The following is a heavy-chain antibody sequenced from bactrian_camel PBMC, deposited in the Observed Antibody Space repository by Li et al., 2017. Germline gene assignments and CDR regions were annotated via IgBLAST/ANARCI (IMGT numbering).Heavy chain of an antibody. CDR2: ITSNSTT. V-gene: IGHV3S63*01. CDR3: ASVYNYGFGIGYDPDLYHI. J-gene: IGHJ4*01. CDR1: GYNIKAYC. D-gene: IGHD5*01. Sequence: QLVESGGGSVQAGGSLRLACVASGYNIKAYCMAWFRQAPGKEGEEGVAYITSNSTTYYPDSVKGRFTISKDNDKNTLYLQMDSLKPEDTAMYYCASVYNYGFGIGYDPDLYHIWGQGTQVTVS.